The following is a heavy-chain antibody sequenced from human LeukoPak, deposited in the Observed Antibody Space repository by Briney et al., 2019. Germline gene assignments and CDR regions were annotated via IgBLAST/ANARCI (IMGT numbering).Heavy chain of an antibody. D-gene: IGHD3-22*01. CDR3: ARVSMIAGDGAFDI. J-gene: IGHJ3*02. Sequence: TPSETLSLTCAVSGGSISSGGYSWSWIRQPPGKGLEWIGYIYHSGSIYYNPSLKSRVTISVDRSKNQFSLKLSSVTAADTAVYYCARVSMIAGDGAFDIWGQGTMVTVSS. V-gene: IGHV4-30-2*01. CDR2: IYHSGSI. CDR1: GGSISSGGYS.